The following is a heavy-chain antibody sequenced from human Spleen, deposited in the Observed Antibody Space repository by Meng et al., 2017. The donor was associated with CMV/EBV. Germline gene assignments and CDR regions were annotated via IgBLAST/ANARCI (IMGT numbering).Heavy chain of an antibody. CDR2: IYNSGST. CDR1: DGSISSGDYY. CDR3: ARSGSYSRLDP. Sequence: SETLSLTCTVSDGSISSGDYYWTWVRQSPGKGLEWIGFIYNSGSTYYNPSLKSRVTISADTSKKQFSLKLTSVTVADSAVYYCARSGSYSRLDPWGQGTLVTVSS. J-gene: IGHJ5*02. D-gene: IGHD1-26*01. V-gene: IGHV4-30-4*08.